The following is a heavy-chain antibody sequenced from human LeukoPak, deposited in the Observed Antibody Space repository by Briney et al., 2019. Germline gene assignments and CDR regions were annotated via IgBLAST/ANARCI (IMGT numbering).Heavy chain of an antibody. D-gene: IGHD3-22*01. V-gene: IGHV3-30*18. CDR3: AKRDSSGSFYFDH. CDR1: GFTFSSCG. Sequence: PGRSLRLSCAASGFTFSSCGMHWVRQAPAKGLEWVAVISYDGNNKYYADSVKGRFTISRDNSKNTLYLQMNSLRAEDTAVYYCAKRDSSGSFYFDHWGQGTLVTVSS. J-gene: IGHJ4*02. CDR2: ISYDGNNK.